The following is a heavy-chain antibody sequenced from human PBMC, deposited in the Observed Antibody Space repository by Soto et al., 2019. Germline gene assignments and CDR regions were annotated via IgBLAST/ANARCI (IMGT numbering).Heavy chain of an antibody. V-gene: IGHV1-69*01. CDR3: ARGSIYNWNYGGSSFDY. CDR1: GGTFSSYA. Sequence: QVQLVQSGAEVKKPGSSVKVSCTASGGTFSSYAISWVRQAPGQGLEWMGGIIPIFGTANYAQKFQGRVTITADESTSTGYMELSSLRSEDTAVYYCARGSIYNWNYGGSSFDYWGQGTLVTVSS. D-gene: IGHD1-7*01. CDR2: IIPIFGTA. J-gene: IGHJ4*02.